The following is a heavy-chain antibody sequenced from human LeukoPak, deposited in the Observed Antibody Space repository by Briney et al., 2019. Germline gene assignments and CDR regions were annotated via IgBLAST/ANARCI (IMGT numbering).Heavy chain of an antibody. D-gene: IGHD1-26*01. CDR2: IYHSGST. J-gene: IGHJ3*02. Sequence: SQTLSLTCTVSGGSISSGGYYWSWIRQPPGKGLEWIRFIYHSGSTYYNPSLKSRVTISVDRSKNQFSLKLGSVTAADTAVYYCATTVGAGAFDIWGQGTMVTVSS. V-gene: IGHV4-30-2*01. CDR3: ATTVGAGAFDI. CDR1: GGSISSGGYY.